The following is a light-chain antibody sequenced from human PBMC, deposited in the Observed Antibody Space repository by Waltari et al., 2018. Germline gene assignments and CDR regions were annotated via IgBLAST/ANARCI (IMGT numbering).Light chain of an antibody. V-gene: IGLV2-23*02. J-gene: IGLJ1*01. CDR1: SSDVGTYDL. CDR2: EVI. CDR3: CSYAGLGTYV. Sequence: QSALTQPASVSGTPGQSITISCTGTSSDVGTYDLVSWYQQHPGKAPKLLVCEVIKRPSGVASCFSGAKAGKTSSLTISGLQAEDEADYYCCSYAGLGTYVFGSGTKVTVL.